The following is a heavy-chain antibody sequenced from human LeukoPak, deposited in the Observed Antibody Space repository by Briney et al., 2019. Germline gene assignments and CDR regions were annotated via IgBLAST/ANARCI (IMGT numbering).Heavy chain of an antibody. Sequence: ASVRVSCKASGGTFSSYAISWVRQAPGQGLEWMGWINPNSGGTNYAQKFQGWVTMTRDTSISTAYMELSRLRSDDTAVYYCARGDSSSPSDYWGQGTLVTVSS. J-gene: IGHJ4*02. CDR2: INPNSGGT. CDR3: ARGDSSSPSDY. CDR1: GGTFSSYA. V-gene: IGHV1-2*04. D-gene: IGHD6-13*01.